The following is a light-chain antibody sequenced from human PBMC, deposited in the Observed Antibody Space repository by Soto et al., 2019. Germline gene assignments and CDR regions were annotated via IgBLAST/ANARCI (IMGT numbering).Light chain of an antibody. CDR2: RNN. CDR3: AAWDDSLSVVV. J-gene: IGLJ2*01. V-gene: IGLV1-47*01. Sequence: QPVLTQPPSASGTPGQRVTISCSGSRSNIGSNYGYWYQQLPGTAPKLLIYRNNQRPSGVPDRFSGSKSGTSASLAISGLRSEDEADYYCAAWDDSLSVVVFGGGTKLTVL. CDR1: RSNIGSNY.